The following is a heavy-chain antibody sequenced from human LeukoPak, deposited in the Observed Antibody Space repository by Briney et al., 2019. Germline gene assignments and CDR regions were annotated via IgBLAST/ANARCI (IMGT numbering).Heavy chain of an antibody. V-gene: IGHV3-23*01. J-gene: IGHJ4*02. CDR1: GFTFSSYA. D-gene: IGHD6-13*01. CDR3: AKKEPGAAAYDY. CDR2: ISGYGHTI. Sequence: TGGSLRLSCAASGFTFSSYAMSWVRQAPGKGLEWVSVISGYGHTIYYADSVKGRFTISRGNSKNTLYLQMNSLRAEDTAIYYCAKKEPGAAAYDYWGQGTLVTVSS.